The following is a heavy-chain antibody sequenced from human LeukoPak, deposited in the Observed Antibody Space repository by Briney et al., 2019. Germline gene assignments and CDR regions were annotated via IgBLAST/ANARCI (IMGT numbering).Heavy chain of an antibody. V-gene: IGHV3-7*01. CDR2: IRQDGSDK. CDR1: GFSFSTSA. D-gene: IGHD2-15*01. J-gene: IGHJ4*02. Sequence: GGSLRLSCAASGFSFSTSAMSWVRQAPGKGLEWVANIRQDGSDKYYMDSVKGRFTISRDNAKNSLSLQMNSLRVEDTAVYYCARDRDCGDGGCYPHFDYWGQGVRVTVSS. CDR3: ARDRDCGDGGCYPHFDY.